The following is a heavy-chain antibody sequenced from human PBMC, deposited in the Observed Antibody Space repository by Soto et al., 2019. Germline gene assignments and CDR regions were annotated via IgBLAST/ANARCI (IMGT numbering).Heavy chain of an antibody. V-gene: IGHV3-23*01. J-gene: IGHJ4*02. CDR3: AKARAHRGYCSSTSCYNFDY. CDR1: GFTFSSYA. CDR2: ISGSGGST. Sequence: GGSLRLSCAASGFTFSSYAMSWVRQAPGKGLEWVSAISGSGGSTYYADSVKGRFTISRDNSKNTLYLQMNSLRAEDTAVYYCAKARAHRGYCSSTSCYNFDYWGQGTLVTVSS. D-gene: IGHD2-2*02.